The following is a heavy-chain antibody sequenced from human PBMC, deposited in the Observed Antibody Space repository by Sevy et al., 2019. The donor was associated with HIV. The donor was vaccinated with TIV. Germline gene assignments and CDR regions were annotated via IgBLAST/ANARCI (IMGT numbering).Heavy chain of an antibody. J-gene: IGHJ4*02. CDR3: ARKSTSYSHFDY. D-gene: IGHD1-26*01. V-gene: IGHV3-13*01. CDR1: GFTFSFYD. CDR2: FGIAGDT. Sequence: GEPLKISCAASGFTFSFYDMHWVRQATGKGLEWVSGFGIAGDTYYAGSVKGRFTISRDNAKNSLYLQMNSLRAGDTAVYYCARKSTSYSHFDYWGQGTLVTVSS.